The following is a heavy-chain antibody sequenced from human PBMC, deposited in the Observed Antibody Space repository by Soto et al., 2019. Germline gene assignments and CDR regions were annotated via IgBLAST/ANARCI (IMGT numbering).Heavy chain of an antibody. Sequence: PGESLKISCKGSGYSFAIYWIGWVRQMPGKGLEWMGIIYPGDSDTRYSPSFQGQVTISADKSINTAYLHWSSLTASDTAMYFCALRWGDYYDSCPYSFAPFDMWGQGTTVTVSS. CDR1: GYSFAIYW. V-gene: IGHV5-51*01. J-gene: IGHJ3*02. CDR3: ALRWGDYYDSCPYSFAPFDM. CDR2: IYPGDSDT. D-gene: IGHD3-22*01.